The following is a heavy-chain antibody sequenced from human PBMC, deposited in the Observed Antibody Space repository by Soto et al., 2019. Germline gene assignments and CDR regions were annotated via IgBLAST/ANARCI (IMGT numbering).Heavy chain of an antibody. V-gene: IGHV4-30-4*01. CDR3: AREGSVNDILTGLTFYYFDY. J-gene: IGHJ4*02. CDR2: IYYSGST. D-gene: IGHD3-9*01. Sequence: PSETLSLTCTVSGGSISSGDYYWSWIRQPPGKGLEWIGYIYYSGSTYYNPSLKSRVTISVDTSKNQFSLKLSSVTAADTAVYYFAREGSVNDILTGLTFYYFDYWGQGTLVTVSS. CDR1: GGSISSGDYY.